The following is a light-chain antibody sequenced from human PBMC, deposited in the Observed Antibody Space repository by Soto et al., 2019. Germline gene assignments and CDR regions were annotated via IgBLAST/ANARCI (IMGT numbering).Light chain of an antibody. CDR2: AAS. CDR1: QGINNW. CDR3: QQANSFPIT. Sequence: DIQMTQSPSSVSASVGDRVTITCRASQGINNWLAWYQQEPGKAPKLLIYAASSLQSGVPSRFSGSGFGTDFTLTISSLQPEDFATYYCQQANSFPITFGQGTQLEIK. J-gene: IGKJ5*01. V-gene: IGKV1D-12*01.